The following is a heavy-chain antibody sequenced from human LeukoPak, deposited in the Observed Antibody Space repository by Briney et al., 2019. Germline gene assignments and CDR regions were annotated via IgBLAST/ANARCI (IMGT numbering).Heavy chain of an antibody. CDR3: AKAGRGMIVVVMFWGELDY. D-gene: IGHD3-22*01. J-gene: IGHJ4*02. Sequence: GGSLRLSCAASGFTFSSYGMHWVRQAPGKGLEWVAFIRYDGSNKYYADSVKGRFTISRDNSKNTLYLQMNSLRAEDTAVYYCAKAGRGMIVVVMFWGELDYWGQGTLVTVSS. CDR2: IRYDGSNK. CDR1: GFTFSSYG. V-gene: IGHV3-30*02.